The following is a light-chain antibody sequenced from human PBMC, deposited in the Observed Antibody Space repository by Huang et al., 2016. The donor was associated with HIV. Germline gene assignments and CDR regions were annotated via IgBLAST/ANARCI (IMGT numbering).Light chain of an antibody. CDR3: HQYGSSPPNT. J-gene: IGKJ2*01. Sequence: IVLTQSPGTLSLSPGARANLSCRASQRISSSFLAWFQQKPGQAPRLLIYSASSRAAGSPDRFGGSGSGTDFTLTINRLEPEDSAVYYCHQYGSSPPNTFGQGTKLEIK. CDR1: QRISSSF. CDR2: SAS. V-gene: IGKV3-20*01.